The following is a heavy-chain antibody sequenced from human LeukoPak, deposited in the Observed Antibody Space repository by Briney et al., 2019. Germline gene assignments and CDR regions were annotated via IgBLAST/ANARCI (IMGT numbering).Heavy chain of an antibody. J-gene: IGHJ4*02. Sequence: SVKVSCKASGYTFTSYAISWVRQAPGQGLEWMGRIIPIFGTANYAQKFQGRVTITTDESTSTAYMELSSLRSEDTAVYYCARAADSSSWTHFDYWGQGTLVTVSS. CDR2: IIPIFGTA. CDR1: GYTFTSYA. D-gene: IGHD6-13*01. V-gene: IGHV1-69*05. CDR3: ARAADSSSWTHFDY.